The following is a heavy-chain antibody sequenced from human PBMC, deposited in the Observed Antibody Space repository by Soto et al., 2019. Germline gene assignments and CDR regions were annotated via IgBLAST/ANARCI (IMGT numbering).Heavy chain of an antibody. V-gene: IGHV3-9*01. J-gene: IGHJ3*02. CDR1: GFTFDDYA. CDR3: AKVYSGSCHDAFDI. D-gene: IGHD1-26*01. Sequence: EVQLVESGGGLVQPGRSLRLSCAASGFTFDDYAMSWVRQAPGKGLEWVSGISWDSGSILYADSVRGRFTISRDNAKSFLYLQMNSLRAEDTALYYCAKVYSGSCHDAFDIWGQGTMVTFSS. CDR2: ISWDSGSI.